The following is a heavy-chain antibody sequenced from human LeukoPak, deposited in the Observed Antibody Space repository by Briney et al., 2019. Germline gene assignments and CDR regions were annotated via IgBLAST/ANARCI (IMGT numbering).Heavy chain of an antibody. Sequence: NPSETLSLTCTVSGGSISSSSYYWGWIRQPPGKGLEWIGNIYYSGSTYYNPSLKSRVTISVDTSKNQFSLKLSSVTAADTAVYYCARGRDSHDYGDYVDYWGQGTLVTVSS. V-gene: IGHV4-39*07. J-gene: IGHJ4*02. D-gene: IGHD4-17*01. CDR1: GGSISSSSYY. CDR2: IYYSGST. CDR3: ARGRDSHDYGDYVDY.